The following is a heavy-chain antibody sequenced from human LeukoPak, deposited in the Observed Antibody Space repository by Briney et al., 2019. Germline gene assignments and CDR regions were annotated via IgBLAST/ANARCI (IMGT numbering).Heavy chain of an antibody. Sequence: GGSLRLSCVASGFTFSRYDMSWVRQAPGKGLEWVSGISDTGESTYYVDSVKGRFAISRDNSKNTLYLQMNSLRAEDTAVYHCAKERTETTAYFDYWGQGTLVTVSS. V-gene: IGHV3-23*01. CDR3: AKERTETTAYFDY. J-gene: IGHJ4*02. CDR1: GFTFSRYD. D-gene: IGHD4-17*01. CDR2: ISDTGEST.